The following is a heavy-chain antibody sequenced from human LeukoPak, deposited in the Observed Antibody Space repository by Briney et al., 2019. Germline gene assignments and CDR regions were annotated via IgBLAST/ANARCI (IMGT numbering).Heavy chain of an antibody. Sequence: GGSLRLSCAASGLTYSAYYMSWIRQAPGKGLEWSSYISNSGSYTNYADSVMGRFTISRDNAENSLFLQMDSLRAEDTAVYYCARAMGIGPGGHFDYWGQGTLVTVSS. J-gene: IGHJ4*02. D-gene: IGHD3-10*01. CDR1: GLTYSAYY. CDR2: ISNSGSYT. CDR3: ARAMGIGPGGHFDY. V-gene: IGHV3-11*03.